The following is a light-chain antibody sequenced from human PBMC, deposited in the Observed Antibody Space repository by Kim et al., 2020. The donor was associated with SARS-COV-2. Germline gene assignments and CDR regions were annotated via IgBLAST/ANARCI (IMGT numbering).Light chain of an antibody. CDR3: QQRSNWPGT. CDR1: QSVSTY. Sequence: LFPGESSTLTYRASQSVSTYLAWYQQKPGQAPRLLIYDASNRATGFPARFSGSGSGTDFTLTISSLEPEDFAVYYCQQRSNWPGTFGQGTKVDIK. V-gene: IGKV3-11*01. J-gene: IGKJ1*01. CDR2: DAS.